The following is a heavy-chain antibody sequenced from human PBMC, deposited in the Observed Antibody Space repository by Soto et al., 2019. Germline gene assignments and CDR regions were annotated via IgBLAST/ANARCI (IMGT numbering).Heavy chain of an antibody. CDR1: GYTFTGYY. CDR3: ARQIYDSDTGPNFQYYFDS. J-gene: IGHJ4*02. D-gene: IGHD3-22*01. V-gene: IGHV1-2*02. CDR2: IKPNSGGT. Sequence: ASVKVSCKASGYTFTGYYIHWVRQAPGQGLEWMGWIKPNSGGTNYARKFQGRVTMTRDTSISTAYMELSRLRSDDTAVYYCARQIYDSDTGPNFQYYFDSWGQGTPVTVSS.